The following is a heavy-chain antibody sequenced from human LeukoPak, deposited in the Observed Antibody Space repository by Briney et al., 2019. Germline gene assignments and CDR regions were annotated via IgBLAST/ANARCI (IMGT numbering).Heavy chain of an antibody. CDR1: GFTYSDYA. J-gene: IGHJ4*02. CDR3: AKAELGVDTFFDY. D-gene: IGHD3-3*01. V-gene: IGHV3-23*01. Sequence: GGSLRLSCAASGFTYSDYALGWVRQAPGRGLEWVATLSGSGAGTYYSDSVQGRFTISRDNSKRTLFLQMNSLRAEDTAFYYCAKAELGVDTFFDYWGQGTLVTVSS. CDR2: LSGSGAGT.